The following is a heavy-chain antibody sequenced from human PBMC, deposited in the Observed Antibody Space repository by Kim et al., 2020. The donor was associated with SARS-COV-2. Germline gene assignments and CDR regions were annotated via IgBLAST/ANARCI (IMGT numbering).Heavy chain of an antibody. J-gene: IGHJ4*02. D-gene: IGHD6-19*01. Sequence: ASVKVSCKASGYTFTSYAMHWVRQAPGQRLEWMGWINAGNGNTKYSQKFQGRVTITRDTSASTAYMELSSLRSEDTAVYYCARGLIAVAGFDYWGQGTLVTVSS. CDR3: ARGLIAVAGFDY. CDR1: GYTFTSYA. CDR2: INAGNGNT. V-gene: IGHV1-3*01.